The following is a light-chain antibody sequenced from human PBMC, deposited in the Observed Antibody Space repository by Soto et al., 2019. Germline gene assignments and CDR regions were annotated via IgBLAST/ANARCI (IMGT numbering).Light chain of an antibody. CDR1: QSVSSY. V-gene: IGKV3-11*01. CDR2: DAS. Sequence: EIVLTQSPATLSLXPGERATLSCRASQSVSSYLAWYQQKPGQAPRLLIYDASNRATGIPARFSGSGSGTDFTLTISSLEPEDFAVYYCQQRSNWPPALTFGGGTQVDIK. J-gene: IGKJ4*01. CDR3: QQRSNWPPALT.